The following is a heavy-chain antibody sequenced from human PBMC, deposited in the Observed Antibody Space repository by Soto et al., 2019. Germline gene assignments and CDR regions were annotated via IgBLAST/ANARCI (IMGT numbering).Heavy chain of an antibody. CDR1: GFTFSAYW. Sequence: EVHLEESGGGLVQPGGSLRLSCAASGFTFSAYWMNWVRQAPGKGLEWVANINEDGSEYNDVASVKGRFTISRDNAKNSLFLQMNALRVEDTAVYYCARTGDGHHDFLDYGGQGILVSVSS. V-gene: IGHV3-7*01. J-gene: IGHJ4*02. CDR3: ARTGDGHHDFLDY. CDR2: INEDGSEY. D-gene: IGHD1-1*01.